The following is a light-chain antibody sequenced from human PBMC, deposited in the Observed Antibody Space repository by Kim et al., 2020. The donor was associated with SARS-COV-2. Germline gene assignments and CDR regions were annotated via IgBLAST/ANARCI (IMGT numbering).Light chain of an antibody. CDR2: KVS. J-gene: IGKJ5*01. V-gene: IGKV2-30*01. Sequence: DVVMTQSPLSLPVTLGQPASISCRSSQSLVYSDGNTYLNWFQQRPGQSPRRLIYKVSNRDSGVPDRFSGSGSSTDFTLKISRVEAEDVRVYCCMQSIHPITFGEGTRLEIK. CDR3: MQSIHPIT. CDR1: QSLVYSDGNTY.